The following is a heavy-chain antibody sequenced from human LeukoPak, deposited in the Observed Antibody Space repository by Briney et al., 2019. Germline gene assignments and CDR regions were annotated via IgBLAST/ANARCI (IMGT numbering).Heavy chain of an antibody. CDR1: GYTFTGYF. V-gene: IGHV1-46*01. CDR2: INPSGGST. Sequence: ASVKVSCTASGYTFTGYFMHWVRQAPGQGLEWVGIINPSGGSTSYAQKFQGRVTMTRDTSTSTVYMELSSLRSEDTAVYYCARSPRITMVRGVILGNWFDPWGQGTLVTVSS. CDR3: ARSPRITMVRGVILGNWFDP. D-gene: IGHD3-10*01. J-gene: IGHJ5*02.